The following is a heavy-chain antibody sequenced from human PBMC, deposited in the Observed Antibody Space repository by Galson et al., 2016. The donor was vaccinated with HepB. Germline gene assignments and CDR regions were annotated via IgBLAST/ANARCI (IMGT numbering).Heavy chain of an antibody. CDR1: GFTVSNNF. D-gene: IGHD3-9*01. V-gene: IGHV3-53*01. J-gene: IGHJ4*02. CDR3: AKDPQYWLERSFDY. CDR2: IYSGGST. Sequence: SLRLSCAASGFTVSNNFMTWVRQGPGKGLEWVSLIYSGGSTHYADSVKGRFTIPRDNAKNTLYLQMNSLRAEDTAVDYCAKDPQYWLERSFDYWGQGTLVTISS.